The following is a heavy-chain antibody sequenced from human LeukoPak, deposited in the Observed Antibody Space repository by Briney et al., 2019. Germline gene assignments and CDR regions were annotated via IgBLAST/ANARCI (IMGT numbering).Heavy chain of an antibody. CDR2: ISWNSGSI. Sequence: GRSLRLTYAASGFTLDDYAMHWVRQAPGKGLEWVSSISWNSGSIGYADSVKGRFTISRDNAKNSLYLQMNSLRPEDTALYYCAKDITMVRGVGYGMDVWGQGTTVTVSS. CDR1: GFTLDDYA. D-gene: IGHD3-10*01. J-gene: IGHJ6*02. V-gene: IGHV3-9*01. CDR3: AKDITMVRGVGYGMDV.